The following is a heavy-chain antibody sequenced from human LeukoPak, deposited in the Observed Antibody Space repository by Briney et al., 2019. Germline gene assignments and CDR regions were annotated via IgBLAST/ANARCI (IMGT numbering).Heavy chain of an antibody. D-gene: IGHD4-11*01. Sequence: SSETLSLTCTVSGASIITTNYYWGWIRQPPGKGLEWMGSISYSGNAYYNPSPRSRLSISMDASKNQFSLKVRSVTAADTAVYYCARNLGQTWGTVTTDLWYFDHWGQGTLVPVSS. CDR2: ISYSGNA. CDR1: GASIITTNYY. CDR3: ARNLGQTWGTVTTDLWYFDH. J-gene: IGHJ4*02. V-gene: IGHV4-39*01.